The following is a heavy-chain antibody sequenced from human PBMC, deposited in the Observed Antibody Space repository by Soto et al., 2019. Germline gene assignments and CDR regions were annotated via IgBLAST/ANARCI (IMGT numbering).Heavy chain of an antibody. CDR3: AKATYYDFWSGYNHADY. CDR1: GFTFNSYG. D-gene: IGHD3-3*01. J-gene: IGHJ4*02. Sequence: VQLVESGGGLVQPGGSLRLSCAASGFTFNSYGMHWVRQAPGKGLEWVAVISYDGSNKYYADSVKGRFTISRDNSKNTLYLQMNSLRAEDTAVYYCAKATYYDFWSGYNHADYWGQGTLVTVSS. CDR2: ISYDGSNK. V-gene: IGHV3-30*18.